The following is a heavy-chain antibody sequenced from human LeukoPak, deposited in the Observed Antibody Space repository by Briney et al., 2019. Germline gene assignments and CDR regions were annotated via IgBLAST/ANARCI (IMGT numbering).Heavy chain of an antibody. CDR2: IYYSGST. V-gene: IGHV4-31*03. CDR1: GGSISSGGYY. J-gene: IGHJ6*02. CDR3: ARRPSNVDIVATTPYGMDV. Sequence: SQTLSLTCTVSGGSISSGGYYWSWIRQHPGKGLEWIGYIYYSGSTYYNPSLKSRVTISVDTSKNQFSLKLSSVTAADTAVYYCARRPSNVDIVATTPYGMDVWGQGTTVTVSS. D-gene: IGHD5-12*01.